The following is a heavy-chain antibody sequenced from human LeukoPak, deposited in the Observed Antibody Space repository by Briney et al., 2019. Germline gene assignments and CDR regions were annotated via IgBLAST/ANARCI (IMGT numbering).Heavy chain of an antibody. CDR2: ISSSSSYI. V-gene: IGHV3-21*01. CDR3: ASGVRRLPFDY. J-gene: IGHJ4*02. Sequence: NPGGSLRLSCSASGFTFSSYSMNWVRQAPARGLAWVSSISSSSSYIYYADSVKGRFTISRDNAKNPLYLQMNSLRAEDTAVYYCASGVRRLPFDYWGRGTLVTVSS. CDR1: GFTFSSYS. D-gene: IGHD6-25*01.